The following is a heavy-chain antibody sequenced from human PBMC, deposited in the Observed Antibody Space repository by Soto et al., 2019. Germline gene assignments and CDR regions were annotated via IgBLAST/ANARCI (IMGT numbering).Heavy chain of an antibody. CDR1: GFTFSSYS. CDR2: ISSSSSYI. Sequence: EVQLVESGGGLVKPGGSLRLSCAASGFTFSSYSMNWVRQAPGKGLEWVSSISSSSSYIYYADSVKGRFTISRDNAKNPLYLKMTSLRDEDTAVYYGARDRHSGSDVGAAGYWGQGTLVTVSS. V-gene: IGHV3-21*01. D-gene: IGHD1-26*01. J-gene: IGHJ4*02. CDR3: ARDRHSGSDVGAAGY.